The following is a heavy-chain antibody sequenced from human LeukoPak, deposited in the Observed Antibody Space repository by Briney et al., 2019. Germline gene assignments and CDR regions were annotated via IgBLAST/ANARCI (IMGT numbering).Heavy chain of an antibody. CDR1: GYSISSGYY. CDR3: ARATAGTTLFEGIDY. CDR2: IYHSGST. D-gene: IGHD1-1*01. V-gene: IGHV4-38-2*02. Sequence: SETLSLTCTVSGYSISSGYYWGWIRQPPGKGLEWIGSIYHSGSTYYNPSLKSRVTISVDTSKNQFSLKLSSVTAADTAVYYCARATAGTTLFEGIDYWGQGTLVTVSS. J-gene: IGHJ4*02.